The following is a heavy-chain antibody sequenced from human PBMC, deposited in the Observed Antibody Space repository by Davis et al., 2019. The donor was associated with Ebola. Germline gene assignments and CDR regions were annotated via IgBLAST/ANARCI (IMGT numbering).Heavy chain of an antibody. CDR3: ARGTAKSIVTTITHYYYGMDV. Sequence: AASVKVSCKASGYTFTSYGISWVRQAPGQGLEWMGWISAYNGNTGYAQKFQGRVTITADESTSTAYMELSSLRSEDTAVYYCARGTAKSIVTTITHYYYGMDVWGQGTTVTVSS. D-gene: IGHD5-12*01. V-gene: IGHV1-18*01. CDR1: GYTFTSYG. CDR2: ISAYNGNT. J-gene: IGHJ6*02.